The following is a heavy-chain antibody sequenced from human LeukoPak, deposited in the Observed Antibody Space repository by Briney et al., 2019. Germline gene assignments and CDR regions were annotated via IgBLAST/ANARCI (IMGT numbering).Heavy chain of an antibody. CDR3: ARSPEMATIKTLDY. Sequence: SGGSLRLSCAASGFTFSSYGMHWVRQAPGKGLEWVAFIRYDGSNKYYADSVKGRFTISRDNSKNTLYLQMNSLRAEDTAVYYCARSPEMATIKTLDYWGQGTLVTVSS. J-gene: IGHJ4*02. CDR2: IRYDGSNK. V-gene: IGHV3-30*02. D-gene: IGHD5-24*01. CDR1: GFTFSSYG.